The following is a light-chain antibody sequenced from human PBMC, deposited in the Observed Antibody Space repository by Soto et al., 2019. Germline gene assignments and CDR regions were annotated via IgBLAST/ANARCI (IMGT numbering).Light chain of an antibody. J-gene: IGKJ5*01. CDR2: DAS. V-gene: IGKV3-11*01. CDR3: QQRSIRPLMYT. Sequence: EIVLTQSPATLSLSPGERATLSCRASQGVSSYLAWYQQKPGQAPRLLIYDASTRATGIPARFSGSGSGTDFTLTISSLEPEDFAVYYCQQRSIRPLMYTFGQGTRLEIK. CDR1: QGVSSY.